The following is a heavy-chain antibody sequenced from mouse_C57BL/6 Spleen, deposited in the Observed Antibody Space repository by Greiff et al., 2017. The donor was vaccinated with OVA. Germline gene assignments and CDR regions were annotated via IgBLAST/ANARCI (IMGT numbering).Heavy chain of an antibody. CDR3: ARSNGIYDGSSYPFAD. V-gene: IGHV1-53*01. Sequence: QVQLQQPGTELVKPGASVKLSCKASGYTFTSYWMHWVKQRPGQGLEWIGNINPSNGGTNYNEKFKSKATLTVDKSSSTAYMQLSSLTSEDSAVYYCARSNGIYDGSSYPFADWGQGTLVTVSA. J-gene: IGHJ3*01. CDR1: GYTFTSYW. D-gene: IGHD1-1*01. CDR2: INPSNGGT.